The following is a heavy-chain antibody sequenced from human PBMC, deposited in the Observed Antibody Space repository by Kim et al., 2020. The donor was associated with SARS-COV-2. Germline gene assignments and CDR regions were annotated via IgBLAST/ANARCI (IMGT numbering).Heavy chain of an antibody. Sequence: GGSLRLSCAASGFTFDDYGMSWVRQAPGKGLECVSGINWNGGSTGYADSVKGRFTISRDNAKNSLYLQMNSLRAEDTALYHCARTNDYGDYSQNWYFDLWGRGTLVTVS. CDR2: INWNGGST. V-gene: IGHV3-20*01. CDR1: GFTFDDYG. J-gene: IGHJ2*01. D-gene: IGHD4-17*01. CDR3: ARTNDYGDYSQNWYFDL.